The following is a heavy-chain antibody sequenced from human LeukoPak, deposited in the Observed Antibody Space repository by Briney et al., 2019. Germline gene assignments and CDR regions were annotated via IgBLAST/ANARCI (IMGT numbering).Heavy chain of an antibody. D-gene: IGHD6-13*01. CDR2: IYSSGST. J-gene: IGHJ6*02. CDR3: ARVLIAGARYYYYGMDV. Sequence: PSETLSLTCSVSGGSISSYYWSWIRQPPGKGLEWIGYIYSSGSTNYNPSLESRVTISVDTSKNQFSLKLSSVTAADTAVYYCARVLIAGARYYYYGMDVWGQGTTVTVSS. CDR1: GGSISSYY. V-gene: IGHV4-59*13.